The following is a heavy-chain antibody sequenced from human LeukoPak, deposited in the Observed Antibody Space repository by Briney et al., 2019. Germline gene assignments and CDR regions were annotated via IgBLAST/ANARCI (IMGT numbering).Heavy chain of an antibody. CDR1: GYTFNYYG. J-gene: IGHJ4*02. CDR2: INSYNGNT. D-gene: IGHD3-22*01. V-gene: IGHV1-18*01. Sequence: ASVKVSCKASGYTFNYYGISWVRQAPGQGLEWMGWINSYNGNTNYAQKLQGRVTMTTDTSTSTAYMELRSLTSDDTAVYYCARDWNYYDSSAFRPQFGYWGQGTLVTVSS. CDR3: ARDWNYYDSSAFRPQFGY.